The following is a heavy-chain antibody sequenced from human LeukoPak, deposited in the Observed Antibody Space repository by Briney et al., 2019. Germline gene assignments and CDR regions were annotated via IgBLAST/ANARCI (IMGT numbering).Heavy chain of an antibody. CDR1: GFTFSSFE. J-gene: IGHJ4*02. Sequence: GGSLRLSCEASGFTFSSFEMNCVRQAPGKGLEWVSFISGSGITVYYADSVKGRFSIARDNAKNSLSLQMSSLRAEDTAVYFCARGAQYDDYFDYWGQGILVTVSS. V-gene: IGHV3-48*03. CDR3: ARGAQYDDYFDY. CDR2: ISGSGITV. D-gene: IGHD3-3*01.